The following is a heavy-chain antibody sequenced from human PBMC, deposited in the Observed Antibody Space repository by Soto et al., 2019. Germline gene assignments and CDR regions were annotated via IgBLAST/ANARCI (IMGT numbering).Heavy chain of an antibody. V-gene: IGHV4-34*01. J-gene: IGHJ4*02. Sequence: QVQLQQWGAGLLKPSETLSLTCAVYGGSFSSYYWNWIRQSPGKGLEWIGEIHHSGSTKYNPSLKSRVTISVDTSKNQFSLNLNSVTAADTSVYYWARGSASGYGVDYWGQGTVVTVSS. D-gene: IGHD5-12*01. CDR1: GGSFSSYY. CDR2: IHHSGST. CDR3: ARGSASGYGVDY.